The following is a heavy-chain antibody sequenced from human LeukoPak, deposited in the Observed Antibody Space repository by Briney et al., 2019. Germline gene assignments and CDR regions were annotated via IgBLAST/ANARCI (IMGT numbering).Heavy chain of an antibody. D-gene: IGHD3-10*01. CDR1: GFTFSSFA. CDR2: INAGGGST. Sequence: GGSLRLSCAASGFTFSSFAMSWVRQAPGKGLEWVSSINAGGGSTYYPDSVKGRFTISRDNSKDTLYLQMNGLRVEDTAVYYCAKDGGSGFGELFKDYWGQGTLVTVS. V-gene: IGHV3-23*01. CDR3: AKDGGSGFGELFKDY. J-gene: IGHJ4*02.